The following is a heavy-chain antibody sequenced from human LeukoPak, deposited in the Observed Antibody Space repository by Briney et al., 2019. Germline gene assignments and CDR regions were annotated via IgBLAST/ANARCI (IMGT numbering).Heavy chain of an antibody. V-gene: IGHV3-11*01. CDR3: ARLPATYYYESSGYFYLDY. CDR2: ISSSVSTI. Sequence: GGSLRPSCAASGFTLTVYYMSWIRQPPGKGLEWVSYISSSVSTIYYADSVKGRFTISRHNAKNSLYLQMNSLRADDTAVYYCARLPATYYYESSGYFYLDYWGQGTLVTVSS. CDR1: GFTLTVYY. D-gene: IGHD3-22*01. J-gene: IGHJ4*02.